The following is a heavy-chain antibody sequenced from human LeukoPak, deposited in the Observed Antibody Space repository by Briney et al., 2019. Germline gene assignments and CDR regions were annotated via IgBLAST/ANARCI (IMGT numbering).Heavy chain of an antibody. D-gene: IGHD5-12*01. CDR1: GGSFSGYY. Sequence: SETLSLTCAVYGGSFSGYYWSWIRQPPGKGLEWIGEINHSGSTNYNPSLKSRVTISVDTSKNRFSLKLRSVTAADTAMYYCARFQQWLRPPVGFDIWGQGTMVTVSS. CDR2: INHSGST. CDR3: ARFQQWLRPPVGFDI. J-gene: IGHJ3*02. V-gene: IGHV4-34*01.